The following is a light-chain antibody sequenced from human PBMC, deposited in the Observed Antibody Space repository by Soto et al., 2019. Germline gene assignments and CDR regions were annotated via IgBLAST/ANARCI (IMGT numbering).Light chain of an antibody. Sequence: DFQMTQSPSSLSASVGDRVTISCRASQAISNHVAWYQQKPGKVPRLLIYSASTLQSGVPSRFSGSGSGTDFTLTITSLQPEDFATYSCQRLTSAPWTFGQGTRVDLK. CDR1: QAISNH. CDR3: QRLTSAPWT. V-gene: IGKV1-27*01. J-gene: IGKJ1*01. CDR2: SAS.